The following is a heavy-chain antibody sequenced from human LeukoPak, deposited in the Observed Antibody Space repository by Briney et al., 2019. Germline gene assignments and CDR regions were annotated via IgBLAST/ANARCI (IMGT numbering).Heavy chain of an antibody. CDR1: GFTFSSYA. V-gene: IGHV3-30*04. D-gene: IGHD2-21*01. J-gene: IGHJ4*02. Sequence: GGSLRLSCAASGFTFSSYAMHWVRQAPGKGLEWVAVIQDDASTRNYVDSVKGRFTISRDNSENTVFLQMDSLRVEDTAVYYCARELSQIVWGGLDYGGQGTLVSVSS. CDR3: ARELSQIVWGGLDY. CDR2: IQDDASTR.